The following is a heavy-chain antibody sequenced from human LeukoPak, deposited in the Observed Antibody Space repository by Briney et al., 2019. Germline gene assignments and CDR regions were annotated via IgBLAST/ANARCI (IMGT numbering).Heavy chain of an antibody. D-gene: IGHD6-19*01. V-gene: IGHV5-51*01. CDR1: GYFFINYW. J-gene: IGHJ3*02. CDR2: IYPGDSDT. Sequence: GESLQISCNGSGYFFINYWIGRVRQMPGKDLVWMGIIYPGDSDTRYSPSFHGLVTISADKSISTAYVQWSSLKASDTAMYYCAKQRAGIEVAGNAYDIWGQGTMVTVS. CDR3: AKQRAGIEVAGNAYDI.